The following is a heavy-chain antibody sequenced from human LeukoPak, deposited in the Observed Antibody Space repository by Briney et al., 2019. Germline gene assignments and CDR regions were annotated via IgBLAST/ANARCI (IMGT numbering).Heavy chain of an antibody. CDR3: ARMREEEDQLLSGYFDY. J-gene: IGHJ4*02. V-gene: IGHV4-28*01. CDR2: IYYSGST. Sequence: LETLSLTCAVSGYSISSSNWWGWIRQPPGKGLEWIGYIYYSGSTYYNPSLKSRVTMSVDTSKNQFSLKLSSVTAVDTAVYYCARMREEEDQLLSGYFDYWGQGTLVTVSS. CDR1: GYSISSSNW. D-gene: IGHD2-2*01.